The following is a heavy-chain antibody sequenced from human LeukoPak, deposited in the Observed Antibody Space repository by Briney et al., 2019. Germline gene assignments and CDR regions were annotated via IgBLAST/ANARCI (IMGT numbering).Heavy chain of an antibody. Sequence: ASVKVSCKASGYTFSDYYIRWVRQAPGQGLEWMGMINPSGGSTSYAQKFQGRVTMTRDTSTGTVYMDLNSLRSEDTAVYFCARSIRGCSSTPCYEDYWGQGTLVTVSS. CDR2: INPSGGST. V-gene: IGHV1-46*01. J-gene: IGHJ4*02. CDR3: ARSIRGCSSTPCYEDY. CDR1: GYTFSDYY. D-gene: IGHD2-2*01.